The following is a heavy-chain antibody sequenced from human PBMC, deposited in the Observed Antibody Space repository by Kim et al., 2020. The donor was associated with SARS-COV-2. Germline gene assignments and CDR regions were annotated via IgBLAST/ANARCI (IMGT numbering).Heavy chain of an antibody. CDR3: ARDYQPLVTMVRGVIGSLMDV. D-gene: IGHD3-10*01. J-gene: IGHJ6*04. V-gene: IGHV1-2*02. Sequence: ASVKVSCKASGYTFTGYYMHWVRQAPGQGLEWMGWINPNSGGTNYAQKFQGRVTMTRDTSISTAYMELSRLRSDDTAVYYCARDYQPLVTMVRGVIGSLMDVWGKGTTVTVSS. CDR2: INPNSGGT. CDR1: GYTFTGYY.